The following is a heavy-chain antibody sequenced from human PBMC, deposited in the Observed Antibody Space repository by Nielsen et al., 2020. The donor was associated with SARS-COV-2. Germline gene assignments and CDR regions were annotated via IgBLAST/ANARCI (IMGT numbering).Heavy chain of an antibody. CDR3: ARAQRVYWGSGSYYDYYYYGMDV. J-gene: IGHJ6*02. D-gene: IGHD1-26*01. CDR1: GFTFSSYD. Sequence: GGSLRLSCAASGFTFSSYDMHWVRQATGKGLEWVSAIGTAGDTYYPGSVKGRFTISRENAKNSLYLQMNSLRAGDTAVYYCARAQRVYWGSGSYYDYYYYGMDVWGQGTTVTVSS. V-gene: IGHV3-13*01. CDR2: IGTAGDT.